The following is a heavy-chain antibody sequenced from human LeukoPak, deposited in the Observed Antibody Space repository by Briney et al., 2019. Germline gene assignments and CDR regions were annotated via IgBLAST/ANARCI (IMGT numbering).Heavy chain of an antibody. Sequence: GGSLRLSCAASGFTFSSDSMSWVRQAPGKGLEWVSAISGSGGSTYYGDSVKGRFTISRDNSKNTLYLQMNSRRAEDTAVYYCANFEEYYYDSSGYDFDYWGQGTLVTVSS. CDR3: ANFEEYYYDSSGYDFDY. D-gene: IGHD3-22*01. J-gene: IGHJ4*02. CDR2: ISGSGGST. V-gene: IGHV3-23*01. CDR1: GFTFSSDS.